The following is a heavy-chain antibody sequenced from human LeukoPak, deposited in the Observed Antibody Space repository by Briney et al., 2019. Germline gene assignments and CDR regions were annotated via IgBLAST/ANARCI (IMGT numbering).Heavy chain of an antibody. CDR1: GYTFTSYD. Sequence: ASVKVSCKASGYTFTSYDINWVRQATGQGLEWMGWMNPNSGNTGYAQKFQGRVTITRNNSISTAYMELSSLRSEDTAVYYCARFRGRYCSSTSCFQYFDYWGQGTLVTVSS. V-gene: IGHV1-8*03. J-gene: IGHJ4*02. D-gene: IGHD2-2*01. CDR2: MNPNSGNT. CDR3: ARFRGRYCSSTSCFQYFDY.